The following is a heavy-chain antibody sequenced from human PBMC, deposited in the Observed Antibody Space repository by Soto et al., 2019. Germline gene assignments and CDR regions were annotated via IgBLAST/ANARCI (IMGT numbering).Heavy chain of an antibody. CDR1: GGIFSDYA. J-gene: IGHJ4*02. D-gene: IGHD3-10*01. CDR3: ARQMNRGVIFDY. CDR2: IIPIFGTT. Sequence: QVQLVQSGAEVRRPGSSVKVSCKTSGGIFSDYALSWVRQAPGQGLEWMGRIIPIFGTTIYAQKFHGRVTITADEPTSRAFMELSSLRSEDTAVYYCARQMNRGVIFDYWGQGTLVTVSS. V-gene: IGHV1-69*01.